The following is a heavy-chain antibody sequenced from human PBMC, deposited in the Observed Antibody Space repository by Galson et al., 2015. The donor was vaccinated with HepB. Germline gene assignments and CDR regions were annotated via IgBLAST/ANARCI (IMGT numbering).Heavy chain of an antibody. J-gene: IGHJ4*02. D-gene: IGHD3-22*01. CDR1: GFTFSSYA. CDR2: ISYDGSNK. CDR3: ARDTAMVPIVVVITTPDY. V-gene: IGHV3-30-3*01. Sequence: SLRLSCAASGFTFSSYAMHWVRQAPGKGLEWVAVISYDGSNKYYADSVKGRFTISRDNSKNTLYLQMNSLRAEDTAVYYCARDTAMVPIVVVITTPDYWGQGTLVTVSS.